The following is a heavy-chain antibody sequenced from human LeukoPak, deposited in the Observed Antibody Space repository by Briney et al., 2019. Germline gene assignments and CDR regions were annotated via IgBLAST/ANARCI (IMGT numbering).Heavy chain of an antibody. D-gene: IGHD2-15*01. CDR1: GFTFSSYW. CDR2: IKQDGSEK. Sequence: GGSLRLSCAASGFTFSSYWMSWVRQAPGKGLEWVANIKQDGSEKYYVDSVKGRFTISRDNAKNSLYLQMNSLRAEDTAVYYCAKDLVCSDPSCYGRFEYWGQGTLVTVSS. CDR3: AKDLVCSDPSCYGRFEY. V-gene: IGHV3-7*03. J-gene: IGHJ4*02.